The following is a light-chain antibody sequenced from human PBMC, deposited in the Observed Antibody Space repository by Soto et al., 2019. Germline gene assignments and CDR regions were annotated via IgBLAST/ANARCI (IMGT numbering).Light chain of an antibody. Sequence: QSVLTQPASVSGSPGQSITISCTGTSSDVGGYNYVSWYQQHPGKAPKPMIYDVSNRPSGVSNRFSGSKSVNTASLTISGLQAEDEADYYCSSYTSSSTVVFGGGTKLTVL. CDR2: DVS. CDR3: SSYTSSSTVV. CDR1: SSDVGGYNY. J-gene: IGLJ2*01. V-gene: IGLV2-14*01.